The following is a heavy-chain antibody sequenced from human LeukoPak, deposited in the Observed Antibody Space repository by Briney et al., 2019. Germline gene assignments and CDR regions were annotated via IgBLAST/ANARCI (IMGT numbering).Heavy chain of an antibody. J-gene: IGHJ4*02. Sequence: SGTLSLTCAVSGDSISTNHWWSWVRQPPGKGLEWIGEVYHSGSTNYNPSLKSRVTISVDKSKNLFSLKLTSVTAADTAMYYCARATDSSGWPYFDYWGQGTLVTVSS. CDR2: VYHSGST. CDR1: GDSISTNHW. D-gene: IGHD6-19*01. V-gene: IGHV4-4*02. CDR3: ARATDSSGWPYFDY.